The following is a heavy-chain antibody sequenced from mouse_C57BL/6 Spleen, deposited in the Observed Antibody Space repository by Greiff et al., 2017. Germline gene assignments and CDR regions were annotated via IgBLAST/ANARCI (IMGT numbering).Heavy chain of an antibody. CDR3: ARSITTVVATDY. CDR2: IDPNSGGT. J-gene: IGHJ2*01. D-gene: IGHD1-1*01. CDR1: GYSFTSSW. V-gene: IGHV1-72*01. Sequence: QVQLQPPGAALVQPGASVQLSCTSSGYSFTSSWMHWVHQTPGRGLEWIGRIDPNSGGTKYNEKFKSKATLTVDKPSSTAYMQLSSLTSEDSAVYYCARSITTVVATDYWGQGTTLTVSS.